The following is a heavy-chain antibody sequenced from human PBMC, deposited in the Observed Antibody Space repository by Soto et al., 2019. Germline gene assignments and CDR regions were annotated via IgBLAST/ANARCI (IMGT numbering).Heavy chain of an antibody. Sequence: QVHLQQWGAGLLKPSETLSLTCAVYGESFIGYYWTWIRLPPGQGLEWIGEINHRGSTTYNPSLNSRVTISIDTSKNQFSLQLSSVTAADTSVYYCARTDIVTTNWFDPWGQGTLVSVSS. CDR2: INHRGST. CDR3: ARTDIVTTNWFDP. V-gene: IGHV4-34*02. D-gene: IGHD5-12*01. CDR1: GESFIGYY. J-gene: IGHJ5*02.